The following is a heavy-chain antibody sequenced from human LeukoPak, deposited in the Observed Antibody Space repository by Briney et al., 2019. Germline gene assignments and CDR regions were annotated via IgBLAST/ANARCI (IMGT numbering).Heavy chain of an antibody. CDR3: ATVFEL. CDR2: ISWNSGSI. J-gene: IGHJ4*02. CDR1: GFTFADYA. D-gene: IGHD3-10*01. Sequence: GRSLRLSCAASGFTFADYAMHWVRQAPGKGLEWVSGISWNSGSIGYADSVKGRFTISRDNAKNTVYLQMSSLRVEDTAVYYCATVFELWGQGTLVTVSS. V-gene: IGHV3-9*01.